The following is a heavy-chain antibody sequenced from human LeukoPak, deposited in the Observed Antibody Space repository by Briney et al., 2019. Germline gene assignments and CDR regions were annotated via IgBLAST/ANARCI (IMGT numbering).Heavy chain of an antibody. Sequence: ASVKVSCKASGYTFTSYGISWVRQAPGQGLEWMGWISAYNGITNYAQKLQGRVTMTTDTSTSTAYMELRSLRSDDTAVYYCARDMAYCGGDCSPDDAFDIWGQGTMVTVSS. V-gene: IGHV1-18*01. CDR1: GYTFTSYG. CDR2: ISAYNGIT. J-gene: IGHJ3*02. D-gene: IGHD2-21*02. CDR3: ARDMAYCGGDCSPDDAFDI.